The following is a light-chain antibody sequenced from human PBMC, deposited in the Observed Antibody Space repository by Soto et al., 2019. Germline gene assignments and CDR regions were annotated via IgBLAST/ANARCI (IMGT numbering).Light chain of an antibody. V-gene: IGKV1-5*01. CDR3: QQYNSYSWT. CDR2: DVS. Sequence: DIQMTQSPSTLSASVGDRVTITCRASQSIGSWLAWYQQKPGRAPKLLIYDVSSLESGVPSRFSGSGSGTDFTLTISSLQPDDFATYYCQQYNSYSWTFGQGTKVEIK. CDR1: QSIGSW. J-gene: IGKJ1*01.